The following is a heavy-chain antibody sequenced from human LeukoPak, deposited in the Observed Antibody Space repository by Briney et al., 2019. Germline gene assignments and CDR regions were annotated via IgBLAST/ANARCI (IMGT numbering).Heavy chain of an antibody. J-gene: IGHJ4*02. CDR1: GFTFSSYW. Sequence: GGSLRLSCAASGFTFSSYWMHWVRQAPGKGLVWVSRINSDGSSTSYADSVKGRFTISRGNAKNTLYLQMNSLRAEDTAVYYCARAVAGKPPDYWGQGTLVTVSS. CDR2: INSDGSST. V-gene: IGHV3-74*01. D-gene: IGHD6-19*01. CDR3: ARAVAGKPPDY.